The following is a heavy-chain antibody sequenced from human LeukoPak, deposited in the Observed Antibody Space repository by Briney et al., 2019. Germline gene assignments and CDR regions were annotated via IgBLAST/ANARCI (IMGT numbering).Heavy chain of an antibody. CDR1: GFTFSSYS. J-gene: IGHJ4*02. Sequence: GGSLRLSCAASGFTFSSYSMNWVRQAPGKGLEWVSYISSRSSTIYYADSVKGRFTISRDNAKNSLYLQMNSLRAEDTAVYYCARDGPYSAFDYWGQGTLVTVSS. CDR3: ARDGPYSAFDY. CDR2: ISSRSSTI. V-gene: IGHV3-48*04. D-gene: IGHD1-26*01.